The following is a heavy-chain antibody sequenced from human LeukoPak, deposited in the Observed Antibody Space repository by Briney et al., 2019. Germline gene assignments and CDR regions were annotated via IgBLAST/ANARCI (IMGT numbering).Heavy chain of an antibody. CDR1: GFTFSSNW. D-gene: IGHD3-10*01. V-gene: IGHV3-7*01. Sequence: GGSLRLSCAASGFTFSSNWMSWVRQAPGKGLEWVANIKKDGSEKYYVDSVKGRFTISGDNAKNSVYLQMNSLRVEDTAVYYCAPYYYGSGTSLGYWGQGTLVTVSS. J-gene: IGHJ4*02. CDR3: APYYYGSGTSLGY. CDR2: IKKDGSEK.